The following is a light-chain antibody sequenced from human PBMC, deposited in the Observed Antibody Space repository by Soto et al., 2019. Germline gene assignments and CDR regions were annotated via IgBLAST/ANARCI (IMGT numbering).Light chain of an antibody. CDR1: QSVSSY. J-gene: IGKJ3*01. V-gene: IGKV3-11*01. CDR3: QQRSNWPPVFT. Sequence: EIVLTQSPATLSLSPGERATLSCRASQSVSSYVAWYQQKPVQAPRLLIYDASRRATGIPARFSGSGSGTAFTLTISSLEPADFAVYYGQQRSNWPPVFTFGPGTKVDIK. CDR2: DAS.